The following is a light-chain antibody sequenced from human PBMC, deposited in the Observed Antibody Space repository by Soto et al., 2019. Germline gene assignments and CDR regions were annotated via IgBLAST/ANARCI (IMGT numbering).Light chain of an antibody. J-gene: IGKJ3*01. V-gene: IGKV3-20*01. Sequence: EIVLTQSPGTLSLSPGERATLSCRASQTVSSNYLAWYQQKPGQAPRLLIYGASSRATGISDRFSGSGSGADFTLTISRLEPEDCAVYYCQQYATTPFTFGAGTKVDIK. CDR3: QQYATTPFT. CDR2: GAS. CDR1: QTVSSNY.